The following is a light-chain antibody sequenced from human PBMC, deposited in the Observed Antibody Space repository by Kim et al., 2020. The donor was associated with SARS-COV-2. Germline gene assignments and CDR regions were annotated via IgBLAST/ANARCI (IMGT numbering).Light chain of an antibody. V-gene: IGLV3-27*01. CDR3: FSATDNTCV. CDR1: VLANKY. J-gene: IGLJ3*02. Sequence: SYELTQPSSISVSPGQTVTITCSGDVLANKYARWFQQKPGQAPVLVMFSDSERPSGIPERFSGSSSGTTVTLTISGAQVEDEADYYCFSATDNTCVFGGGTQLTVL. CDR2: SDS.